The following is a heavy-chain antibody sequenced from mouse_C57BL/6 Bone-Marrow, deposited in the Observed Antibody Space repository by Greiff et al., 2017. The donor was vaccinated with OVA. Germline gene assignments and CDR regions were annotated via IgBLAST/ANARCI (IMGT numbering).Heavy chain of an antibody. J-gene: IGHJ4*01. Sequence: QVQLQQPGAELVMPGASVKLSCKASGYTFTSYWMHWVKQRPGQGLEWIGEIDPSDSYTNYNQKFKGKSTLTVDKSSSTAYMQLSSLTSEDSAVYYCARSIVTAQATHYAMDYWGQGTSVTVSS. CDR1: GYTFTSYW. D-gene: IGHD3-2*02. V-gene: IGHV1-69*01. CDR3: ARSIVTAQATHYAMDY. CDR2: IDPSDSYT.